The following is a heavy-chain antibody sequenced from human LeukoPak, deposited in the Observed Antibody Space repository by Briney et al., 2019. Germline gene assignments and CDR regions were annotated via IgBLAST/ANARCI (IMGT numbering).Heavy chain of an antibody. Sequence: GGSLRLSCAASGFTFSSYGMSWVRQAPGKGLEWVSAISGSGGSTYYADSVKGRFTISRDNSKNTLYLQMNSLRAEDTAVYYCAKDIAVVTRFFDYWGQGTLVTVSS. D-gene: IGHD4-23*01. J-gene: IGHJ4*02. CDR1: GFTFSSYG. V-gene: IGHV3-23*01. CDR3: AKDIAVVTRFFDY. CDR2: ISGSGGST.